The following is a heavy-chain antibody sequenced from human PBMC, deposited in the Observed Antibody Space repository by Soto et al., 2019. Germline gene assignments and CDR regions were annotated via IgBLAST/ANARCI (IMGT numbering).Heavy chain of an antibody. CDR2: LGAARDP. CDR3: ARAYLGRLPRRADYYYAMDV. J-gene: IGHJ6*02. V-gene: IGHV3-13*05. CDR1: GFSFRDYD. Sequence: EVQLVESVGGSVQPGESLRLSCAASGFSFRDYDMHWVRQRKGKGLEWVSALGAARDPYYVGSVKGRFSVSRDNAQNSLFLQMNNLRFDDTAVYFCARAYLGRLPRRADYYYAMDVWGRGTTVTVSS. D-gene: IGHD1-26*01.